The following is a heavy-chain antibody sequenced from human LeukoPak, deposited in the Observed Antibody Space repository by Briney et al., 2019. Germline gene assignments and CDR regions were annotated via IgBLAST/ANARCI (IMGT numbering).Heavy chain of an antibody. D-gene: IGHD6-13*01. CDR3: AKTYSNSWTFDY. Sequence: SVKGRFIISRDNAKDSLYLQMNSLRVEDTAVYYCAKTYSNSWTFDYWGQGTLVTVSS. J-gene: IGHJ4*02. V-gene: IGHV3-21*06.